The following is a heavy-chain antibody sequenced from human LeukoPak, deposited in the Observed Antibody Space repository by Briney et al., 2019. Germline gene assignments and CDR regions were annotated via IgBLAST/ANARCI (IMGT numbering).Heavy chain of an antibody. V-gene: IGHV3-30*03. Sequence: GGSLRLSCAASGFTFSSYGMHWVRQAPGKGLEWVAVISYDGSNKYYADSVKGRFTISRDNSKNTLYLQMNSLRAEDTAVYYCAIGEFDYWGQGNLVTVSS. J-gene: IGHJ5*01. CDR1: GFTFSSYG. D-gene: IGHD3-10*01. CDR3: AIGEFDY. CDR2: ISYDGSNK.